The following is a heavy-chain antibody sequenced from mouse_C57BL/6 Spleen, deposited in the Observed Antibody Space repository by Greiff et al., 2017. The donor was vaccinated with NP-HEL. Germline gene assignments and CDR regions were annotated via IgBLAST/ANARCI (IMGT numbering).Heavy chain of an antibody. J-gene: IGHJ3*01. D-gene: IGHD2-1*01. Sequence: VQLQQSGAELVKPGASVKLSCKASGYTFTSYWMHWVKQRPGQGLEWIGMIHPNSGRTNYNEKFKSKATLTVDKSSSTDYMQLSSLTSEDSAVYYCARSGGNYAAWFAYWGQGTLVTVSA. CDR2: IHPNSGRT. CDR1: GYTFTSYW. CDR3: ARSGGNYAAWFAY. V-gene: IGHV1-64*01.